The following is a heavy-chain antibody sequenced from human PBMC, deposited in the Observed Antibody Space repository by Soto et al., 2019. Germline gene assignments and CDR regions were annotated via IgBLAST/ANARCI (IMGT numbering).Heavy chain of an antibody. D-gene: IGHD3-3*01. CDR1: GYTFTSYG. V-gene: IGHV1-18*01. CDR2: ISAYNGNT. Sequence: ASVKVSCKASGYTFTSYGISWVRQAPGQGLEWMGWISAYNGNTNYAQKLQGRVTMTTDTSTSTAYMELRSLRSDDTAVYYCARKQASDFCSGYKNWFDTWGQGTLVTVSS. J-gene: IGHJ5*02. CDR3: ARKQASDFCSGYKNWFDT.